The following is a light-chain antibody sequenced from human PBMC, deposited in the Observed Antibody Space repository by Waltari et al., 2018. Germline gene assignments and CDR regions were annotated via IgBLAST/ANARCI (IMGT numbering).Light chain of an antibody. Sequence: SSELTQDPAVSVALGQTVRITCQGDSLRHYYASWYQKKPGQAPVVVIYGRGSRPSGAPDRFSGSSSGNTASLTITGTQAEDEAAYYCASRDSNLNQYVFGTGTEVSVL. J-gene: IGLJ1*01. CDR1: SLRHYY. CDR3: ASRDSNLNQYV. CDR2: GRG. V-gene: IGLV3-19*01.